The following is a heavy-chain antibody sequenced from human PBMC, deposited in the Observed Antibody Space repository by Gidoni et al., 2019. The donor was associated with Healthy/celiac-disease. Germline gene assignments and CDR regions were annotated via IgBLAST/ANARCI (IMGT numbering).Heavy chain of an antibody. J-gene: IGHJ3*02. V-gene: IGHV3-23*01. D-gene: IGHD3-22*01. CDR3: ANIGSSGYPEGAFDI. Sequence: EVQLLESGGGLVQPGGSLGLYCAASGFTLSSYAMSWVRQAPGKGLEWVSAISGSGGSTYYADSVKGRFTISRDNSKNTLYLQMNSLRAEDTAVYYCANIGSSGYPEGAFDIWGQGTMVTVSS. CDR2: ISGSGGST. CDR1: GFTLSSYA.